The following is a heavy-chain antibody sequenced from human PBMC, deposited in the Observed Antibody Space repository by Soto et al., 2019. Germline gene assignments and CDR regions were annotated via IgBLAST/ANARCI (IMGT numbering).Heavy chain of an antibody. CDR1: GFMFSSAW. Sequence: EVQVVESGGDLVEPGGSLRLSCETSGFMFSSAWMRWGHQAPGKGLEWVARIKSKKDGGARDYAAPVNGRFSISRDDSKSTVYLQMNSLRAEDTALYYCVEGWNDFWGQGTLGTVSS. CDR2: IKSKKDGGAR. J-gene: IGHJ4*02. D-gene: IGHD1-1*01. CDR3: VEGWNDF. V-gene: IGHV3-15*01.